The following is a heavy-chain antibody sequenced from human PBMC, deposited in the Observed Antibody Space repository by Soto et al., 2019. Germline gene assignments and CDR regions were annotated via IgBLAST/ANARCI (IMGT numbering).Heavy chain of an antibody. Sequence: PSQTLSLTCAISGDSVSDSSVSWNWIRQSPSRGLEWLGRTNYGSKWSYAYAESVKSRITINADTSKNQFSLHLSSVTAADTAVYYCARHGMENYDILTGYYKRSYFDYWGQGTLVTVSS. CDR2: TNYGSKWSY. J-gene: IGHJ4*02. CDR3: ARHGMENYDILTGYYKRSYFDY. D-gene: IGHD3-9*01. CDR1: GDSVSDSSVS. V-gene: IGHV6-1*01.